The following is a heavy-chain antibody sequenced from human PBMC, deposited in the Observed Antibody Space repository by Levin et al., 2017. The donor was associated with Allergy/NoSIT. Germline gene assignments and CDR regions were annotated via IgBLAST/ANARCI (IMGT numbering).Heavy chain of an antibody. Sequence: GESLKISCAASGFTLSSYEMSWVRQAPGKGLEWLSYISNSDSSVHYADSVKGRFTISRDNAKNSVYLQMNSLRVEDTAVYYCARENWVYIFDYWGLGALVTVSS. CDR3: ARENWVYIFDY. CDR2: ISNSDSSV. CDR1: GFTLSSYE. J-gene: IGHJ4*02. D-gene: IGHD6-13*01. V-gene: IGHV3-48*03.